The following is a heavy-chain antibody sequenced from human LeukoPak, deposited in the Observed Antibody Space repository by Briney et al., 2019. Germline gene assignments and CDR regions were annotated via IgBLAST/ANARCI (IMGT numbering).Heavy chain of an antibody. CDR1: GGSISSYY. CDR3: ARGYYGSGSYLSY. CDR2: IYYSGST. D-gene: IGHD3-10*01. Sequence: PSETLSLTCTVSGGSISSYYWSWIRQPPGKGLEWIGYIYYSGSTNYNPSLKSRVTISVDTSKNQFSLKLSSVTAADTAVYYCARGYYGSGSYLSYWGQGTLVTVSS. J-gene: IGHJ4*02. V-gene: IGHV4-59*01.